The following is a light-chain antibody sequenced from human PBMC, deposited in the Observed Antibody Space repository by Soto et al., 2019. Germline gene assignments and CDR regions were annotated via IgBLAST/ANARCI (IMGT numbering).Light chain of an antibody. V-gene: IGKV1-16*02. J-gene: IGKJ2*01. CDR1: QGIGNY. CDR2: AAS. Sequence: DIQMTQSPSSLSASVGDRVTITCRTSQGIGNYLAWFQQKPGKAPKSLIYAASNLQSGVPSKFSGSGSGTDSTLTISSLQPEDFATYYCQQYNSYPRTFGQGTKLEIK. CDR3: QQYNSYPRT.